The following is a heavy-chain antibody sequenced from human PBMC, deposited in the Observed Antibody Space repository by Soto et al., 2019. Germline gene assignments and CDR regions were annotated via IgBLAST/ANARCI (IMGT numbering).Heavy chain of an antibody. Sequence: LSLTCAVYGGSFSGYYWSWIRQPPGKGLEWIGEINHSGSTNYNPSLNSRVTISVDTSKNQFSLKLSSVTAADTAVYYCARGRDYVWGSYRTLYYYGMDVWGQGTSVTVSS. CDR2: INHSGST. CDR1: GGSFSGYY. J-gene: IGHJ6*02. V-gene: IGHV4-34*01. D-gene: IGHD3-16*02. CDR3: ARGRDYVWGSYRTLYYYGMDV.